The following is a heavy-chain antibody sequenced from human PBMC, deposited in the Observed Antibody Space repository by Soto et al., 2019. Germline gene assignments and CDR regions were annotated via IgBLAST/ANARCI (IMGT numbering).Heavy chain of an antibody. Sequence: SETLSLTCAVYGGSFSGYYWSWIRQPPGKGLEWIGEINHSGSTNYNPSLKSRVTISVDTSKNQFSLKLSSVTAADTAVYYCATGPHLRDSSGYYNYWGQGTLVTVSS. CDR2: INHSGST. CDR3: ATGPHLRDSSGYYNY. CDR1: GGSFSGYY. D-gene: IGHD3-22*01. J-gene: IGHJ4*02. V-gene: IGHV4-34*01.